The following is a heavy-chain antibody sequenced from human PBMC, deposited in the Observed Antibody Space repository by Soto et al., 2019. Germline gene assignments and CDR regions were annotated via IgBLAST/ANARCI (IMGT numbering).Heavy chain of an antibody. D-gene: IGHD4-17*01. CDR2: MYNSGST. J-gene: IGHJ4*02. V-gene: IGHV4-59*08. CDR3: AVSPYGDYVTFDY. Sequence: SETLSLTCTLSGGSISGYSWIWIRQPQGKGLEWIGYMYNSGSTNYNPALKSRVTISVDTSKNQLSLKLSSVTAADTAVYYCAVSPYGDYVTFDYWGQGTLVTVSS. CDR1: GGSISGYS.